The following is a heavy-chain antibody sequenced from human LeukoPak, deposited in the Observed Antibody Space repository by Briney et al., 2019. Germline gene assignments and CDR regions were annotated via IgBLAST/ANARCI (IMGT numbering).Heavy chain of an antibody. CDR1: GFTFSSYA. D-gene: IGHD2-2*01. J-gene: IGHJ4*02. CDR2: ISSSSSYI. CDR3: ARFGGVVVPAAVFHPFDY. Sequence: PGRSLRPSCAASGFTFSSYAMHWVRQAPGKGLEWVSPISSSSSYIYYADSVKGRFTISRDNAKNSLYLQMNSLRAEDTAVYYCARFGGVVVPAAVFHPFDYWGQGTLVTVSS. V-gene: IGHV3-21*01.